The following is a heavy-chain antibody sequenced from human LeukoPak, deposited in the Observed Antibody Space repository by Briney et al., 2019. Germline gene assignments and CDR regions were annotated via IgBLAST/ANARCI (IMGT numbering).Heavy chain of an antibody. J-gene: IGHJ6*02. Sequence: GGSLRLSCTASGFSFSGHWMHWARQLPGKGLVWVSRISPTGSTTSYADSVKGRFTVSRDNAKDTLYLQMNSLRAEDTAVYYCARAQGYYDSPWYYGMDVWGQGTTVTVSS. CDR3: ARAQGYYDSPWYYGMDV. V-gene: IGHV3-74*01. CDR1: GFSFSGHW. CDR2: ISPTGSTT. D-gene: IGHD3-22*01.